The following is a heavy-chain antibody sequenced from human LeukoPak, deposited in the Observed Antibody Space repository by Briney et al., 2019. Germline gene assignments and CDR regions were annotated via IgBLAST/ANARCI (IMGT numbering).Heavy chain of an antibody. Sequence: SVKVSCKASGDTFSNYAISWVRQAPGQGLEWMGRIIPILGIANYAQKFQGRVTITADKSTSTAYMELSSLRSEDTAVYYCARCRDGYNPHYWGQGTLVTVSS. CDR3: ARCRDGYNPHY. CDR1: GDTFSNYA. D-gene: IGHD5-24*01. CDR2: IIPILGIA. V-gene: IGHV1-69*04. J-gene: IGHJ4*02.